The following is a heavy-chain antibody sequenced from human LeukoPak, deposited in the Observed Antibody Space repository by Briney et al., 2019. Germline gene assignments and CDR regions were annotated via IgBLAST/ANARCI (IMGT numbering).Heavy chain of an antibody. J-gene: IGHJ4*02. CDR3: ARGPHFSTGTADLPFDY. CDR1: GYTFTAYY. V-gene: IGHV1-2*02. D-gene: IGHD1-1*01. CDR2: INPNSGGT. Sequence: GASVKASSTPSGYTFTAYYMHWVPQAPGQRLECMGWINPNSGGTNYAQKFQGRVTMTRDTSISTAYMELSRLRSDDTAVYYCARGPHFSTGTADLPFDYWGQGTLVTVSS.